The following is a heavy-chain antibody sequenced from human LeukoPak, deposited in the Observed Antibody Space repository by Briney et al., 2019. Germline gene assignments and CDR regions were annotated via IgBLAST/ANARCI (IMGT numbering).Heavy chain of an antibody. CDR2: ISSSGSTI. CDR1: GFTFSDYY. CDR3: ARRNEVSWFNTDAFDI. Sequence: GGSLRLSRAASGFTFSDYYMSWIRQAPGKGLEWVSYISSSGSTIYYADSVKGRFTISRDNAKNSLYLQMNSLRAEDTAVYYCARRNEVSWFNTDAFDIWGQGTMVTVSS. D-gene: IGHD1-1*01. J-gene: IGHJ3*02. V-gene: IGHV3-11*01.